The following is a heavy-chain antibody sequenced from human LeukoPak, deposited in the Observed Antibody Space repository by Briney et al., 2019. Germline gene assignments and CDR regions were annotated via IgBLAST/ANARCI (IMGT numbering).Heavy chain of an antibody. CDR3: ARGSNYYDSGKGWFDP. CDR1: GGSISNNNYY. V-gene: IGHV4-39*07. J-gene: IGHJ5*02. D-gene: IGHD3-10*01. Sequence: PSETLSLTCTVSGGSISNNNYYWGWIRQPPGKGLEWIGSIYYSGSTYYNPSLKSRVTISVDTSKNQFSLKLSSVTAADTAVYYCARGSNYYDSGKGWFDPWGQGTLVTVSS. CDR2: IYYSGST.